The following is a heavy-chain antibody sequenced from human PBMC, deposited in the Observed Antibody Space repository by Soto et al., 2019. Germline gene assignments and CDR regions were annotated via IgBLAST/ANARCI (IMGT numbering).Heavy chain of an antibody. D-gene: IGHD6-13*01. J-gene: IGHJ4*02. CDR1: GFTFSSYS. V-gene: IGHV3-21*01. Sequence: EVQLVESGGGLVKPGGSLRLSCAASGFTFSSYSMNWVRQAPGKGLEWVSSISSSSSYIYYADSVKGRFTISRDNAKNSLYLQMNSLRAEDRAVYYCARGENPGYSSSWYVYWGQGTLVTVSS. CDR2: ISSSSSYI. CDR3: ARGENPGYSSSWYVY.